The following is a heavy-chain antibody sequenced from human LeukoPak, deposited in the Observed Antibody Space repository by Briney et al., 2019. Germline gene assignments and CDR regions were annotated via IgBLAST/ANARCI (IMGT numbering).Heavy chain of an antibody. CDR1: GFTFSNYY. CDR2: ISTSGSTI. J-gene: IGHJ4*02. Sequence: PGGSLRLSCAASGFTFSNYYMSWIRQAPGKGLEWVSHISTSGSTICYADSVKGRFTISRDNAKNSLYLQMNSLRAEDTAVYYCARSLISRGSGSYSSDYWGQGTLVTVSS. CDR3: ARSLISRGSGSYSSDY. D-gene: IGHD3-10*01. V-gene: IGHV3-11*04.